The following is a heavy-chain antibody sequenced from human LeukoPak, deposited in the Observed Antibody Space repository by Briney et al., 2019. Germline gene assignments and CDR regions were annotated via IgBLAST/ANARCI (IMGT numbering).Heavy chain of an antibody. Sequence: GSSVKVSCKASGGTFSSYAISWVRQAPGQGLEWMGGIIPIFGTANYAQKFQGRVTITTDESTSTAYMELRSLRSDDTAVYYCARLWGYDILTRAPFDYWGQGTLVTVSS. J-gene: IGHJ4*02. CDR3: ARLWGYDILTRAPFDY. V-gene: IGHV1-69*05. D-gene: IGHD3-9*01. CDR1: GGTFSSYA. CDR2: IIPIFGTA.